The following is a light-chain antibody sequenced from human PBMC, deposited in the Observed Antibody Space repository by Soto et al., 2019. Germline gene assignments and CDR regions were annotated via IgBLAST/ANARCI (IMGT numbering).Light chain of an antibody. V-gene: IGKV3-15*01. Sequence: VLTQSPATLSLSPGERATLSCRASQRVSSNLAWYQQKPGQAPRLLIFGASTRATGIPARFSGSGSETEFTLTISSLQSEDFAIYYCQQYNNWPPYTFGQGTKVDIK. CDR3: QQYNNWPPYT. J-gene: IGKJ2*01. CDR1: QRVSSN. CDR2: GAS.